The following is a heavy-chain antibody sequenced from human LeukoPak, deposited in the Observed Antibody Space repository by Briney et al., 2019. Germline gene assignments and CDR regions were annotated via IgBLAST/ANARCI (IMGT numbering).Heavy chain of an antibody. CDR1: GYIFTSYY. J-gene: IGHJ5*02. Sequence: ASVKVSCEASGYIFTSYYIHWVRQAPGQGLEWVGIINPSGGNTNYAQKFQGRVTMTRDMSTSTVYMELSSLTSEDTAVYSCARALPHRRLMDTTMNQHWFDPWGQGTLVTVSS. D-gene: IGHD5-18*01. V-gene: IGHV1-46*01. CDR2: INPSGGNT. CDR3: ARALPHRRLMDTTMNQHWFDP.